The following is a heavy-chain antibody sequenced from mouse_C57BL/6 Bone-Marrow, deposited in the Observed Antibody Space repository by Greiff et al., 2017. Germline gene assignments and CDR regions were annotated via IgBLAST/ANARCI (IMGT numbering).Heavy chain of an antibody. Sequence: VQLQQPGAELVMPGASVKLSCKASGYTFTSYWMHWVKQRPGQGLEWIGEIDPSDSYTKYNPKFKGKSTLTVDKSSSTAYMQLSSLTSEDSAVYYCALYPYYFDYWGQGTTLTVSS. CDR2: IDPSDSYT. CDR3: ALYPYYFDY. J-gene: IGHJ2*01. CDR1: GYTFTSYW. D-gene: IGHD2-1*01. V-gene: IGHV1-69*01.